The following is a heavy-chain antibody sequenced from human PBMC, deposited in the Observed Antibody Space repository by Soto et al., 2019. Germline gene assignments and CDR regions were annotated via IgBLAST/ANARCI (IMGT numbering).Heavy chain of an antibody. CDR1: GFTFSNYT. CDR3: AGRSGSSAY. CDR2: ISYDEIDK. D-gene: IGHD3-10*01. Sequence: QVQLVESGGGVVQPGRSLRLSCAASGFTFSNYTMHWVRQAPGKGLEWVALISYDEIDKYFADAVKGRFTISRDNSKNTLYLQMDSLRAEDTAVYYCAGRSGSSAYWGRGTLVTVSS. J-gene: IGHJ4*02. V-gene: IGHV3-30*04.